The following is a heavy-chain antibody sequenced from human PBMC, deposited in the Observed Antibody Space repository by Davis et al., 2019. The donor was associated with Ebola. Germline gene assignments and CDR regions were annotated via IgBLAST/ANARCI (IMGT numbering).Heavy chain of an antibody. CDR2: INHSGVT. D-gene: IGHD3-3*01. V-gene: IGHV4-34*01. CDR3: ARAVLRFSWGPIDS. CDR1: RASISSYN. Sequence: SETLSLTCTVSRASISSYNWGWIRQPPGKGLEWIGEINHSGVTNYNPSLKSRVTIFIETSRDQFSLKLTSVTAADTAIYYCARAVLRFSWGPIDSWGQGNQVTVSS. J-gene: IGHJ4*02.